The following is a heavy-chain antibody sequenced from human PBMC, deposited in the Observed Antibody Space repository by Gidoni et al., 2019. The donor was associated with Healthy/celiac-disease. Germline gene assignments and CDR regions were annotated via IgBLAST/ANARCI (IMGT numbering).Heavy chain of an antibody. Sequence: QVQLQESGPGLVKPSETLSLTCTVSGGSISSYYWSWIRQPPGKGLEWIGYIYYSGSTNYNPSLKSRVTISVDTSKNQFSLKLSSVTAADTAVYYCARDPYKYGMDVWGQGTTVTVSS. V-gene: IGHV4-59*01. J-gene: IGHJ6*02. CDR3: ARDPYKYGMDV. CDR2: IYYSGST. CDR1: GGSISSYY. D-gene: IGHD3-10*01.